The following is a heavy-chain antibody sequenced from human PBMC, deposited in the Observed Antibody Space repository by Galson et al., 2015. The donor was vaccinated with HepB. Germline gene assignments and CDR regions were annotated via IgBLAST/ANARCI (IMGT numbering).Heavy chain of an antibody. Sequence: SLRLSCAASGFTFSDYYMSWIRQAPGKGLEWVSKISNSGSTIYYADSVKGRFTISRDNAKNSVYLQMNSLRAEDTAVYYCARRIGGATSDYWGQGTLVTVSS. V-gene: IGHV3-11*01. CDR1: GFTFSDYY. CDR3: ARRIGGATSDY. CDR2: ISNSGSTI. D-gene: IGHD1-26*01. J-gene: IGHJ4*02.